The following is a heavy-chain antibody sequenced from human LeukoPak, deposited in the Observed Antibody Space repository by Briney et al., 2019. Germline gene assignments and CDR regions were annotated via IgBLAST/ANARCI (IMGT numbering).Heavy chain of an antibody. CDR3: TRDGSGSQPNYFDY. J-gene: IGHJ4*02. CDR2: IRSKAYGGTT. CDR1: GFTFGDYA. Sequence: GGSLRLSCTASGFTFGDYAMSWFRQAPGKGLEWVGFIRSKAYGGTTEYAASVKGRFTISRDDSKNLAYLQMNSLKTEDTAVYYCTRDGSGSQPNYFDYWGQGTLVTVSS. V-gene: IGHV3-49*03. D-gene: IGHD1-26*01.